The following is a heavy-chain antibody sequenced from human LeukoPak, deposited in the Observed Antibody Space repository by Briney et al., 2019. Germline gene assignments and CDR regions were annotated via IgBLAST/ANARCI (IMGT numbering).Heavy chain of an antibody. Sequence: ASVKVSCKASGSTFSDYHINWMRQASGQGPEWMGWINPKSGDASYNQAFQGRVTMTRDTSISTAYMELNRLRSDDTAMYYCARGEYSNGYPYRLDSWGQGTLVTVSS. V-gene: IGHV1-2*02. CDR2: INPKSGDA. D-gene: IGHD3-16*01. CDR3: ARGEYSNGYPYRLDS. J-gene: IGHJ4*02. CDR1: GSTFSDYH.